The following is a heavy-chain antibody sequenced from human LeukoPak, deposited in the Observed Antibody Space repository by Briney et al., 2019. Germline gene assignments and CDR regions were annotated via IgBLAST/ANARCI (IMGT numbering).Heavy chain of an antibody. Sequence: SETLSLTCTVSGGSISSYYWSWIRQPPGKGLEWIGYIYYSGSTSYNPSLKSRVTISVDTSKDQFSLKLSSVTAADTAVYYCARGLTGTDAFDIWGQGTMVTVSS. CDR1: GGSISSYY. CDR2: IYYSGST. CDR3: ARGLTGTDAFDI. D-gene: IGHD1-20*01. V-gene: IGHV4-59*01. J-gene: IGHJ3*02.